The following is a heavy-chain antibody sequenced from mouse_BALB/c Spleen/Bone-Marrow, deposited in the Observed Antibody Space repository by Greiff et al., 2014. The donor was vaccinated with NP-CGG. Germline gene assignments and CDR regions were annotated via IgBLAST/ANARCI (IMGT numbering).Heavy chain of an antibody. CDR1: GYTFTSYW. V-gene: IGHV1-7*01. CDR2: INPSTGYT. Sequence: QVQLKESGAELAKPGASVKMSCKASGYTFTSYWMHWVKQRPGQGLEWIGYINPSTGYTEYNQKFKDKATLTAGKSSSTAYMQLSSLTSEDSAVYYCARPENYDAMDYWGQGTSVTVSS. J-gene: IGHJ4*01. CDR3: ARPENYDAMDY.